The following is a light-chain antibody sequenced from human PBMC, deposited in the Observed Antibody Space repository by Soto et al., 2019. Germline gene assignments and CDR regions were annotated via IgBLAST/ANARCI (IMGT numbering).Light chain of an antibody. CDR1: SSDIGGYNY. J-gene: IGLJ2*01. CDR2: EVS. Sequence: QSVLTQPASVSGSPGQSITITCTGTSSDIGGYNYVSWFQQHPAKAPKLMIFEVSNRPSGISNRFSGSKSGNTASLIISGLQAEDEADYYCSSYTGSGTNTVVFGGGTKVTVL. V-gene: IGLV2-14*01. CDR3: SSYTGSGTNTVV.